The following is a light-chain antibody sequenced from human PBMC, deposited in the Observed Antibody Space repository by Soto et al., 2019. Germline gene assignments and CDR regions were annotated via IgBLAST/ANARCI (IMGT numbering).Light chain of an antibody. CDR1: QNIGTY. CDR3: QQFDSLLRAT. V-gene: IGKV1-33*01. J-gene: IGKJ4*01. CDR2: GAS. Sequence: QLTQSSSSLSASVADRVTITCLASQNIGTYLNWYQQKPGQAPKVLIYGASNLVTGVPSRFSGSGSGTHFTFTISNLQPEDIATYYCQQFDSLLRATFGGGTKVDI.